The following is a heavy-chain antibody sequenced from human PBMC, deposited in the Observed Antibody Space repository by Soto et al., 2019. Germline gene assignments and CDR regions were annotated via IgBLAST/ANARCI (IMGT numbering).Heavy chain of an antibody. Sequence: VKVSCKASGGTFSSYAISWVRQAPGQGLEWMGGIIPIFGTANYAQKFQGRVTITADKSTSTAYMELSSLRSEDTAVYYCARVITDFWSGYTLNWFAPWGQGTLVTV. V-gene: IGHV1-69*13. CDR2: IIPIFGTA. CDR1: GGTFSSYA. J-gene: IGHJ5*02. CDR3: ARVITDFWSGYTLNWFAP. D-gene: IGHD3-3*01.